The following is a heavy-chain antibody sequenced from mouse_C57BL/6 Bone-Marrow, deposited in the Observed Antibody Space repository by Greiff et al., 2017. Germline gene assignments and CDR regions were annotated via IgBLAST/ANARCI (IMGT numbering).Heavy chain of an antibody. D-gene: IGHD3-3*01. CDR2: IRNKANNHAT. Sequence: EVQLVESGGGLVQPGGSMKLSCAASGFTFSDAWMDWVRQSPEKGLEWVAEIRNKANNHATYYAESVKGRFTISRDDSKSSVYLQMNSLRAEDTGIYYCARNRGQYFDYWGQGTTLTVSS. J-gene: IGHJ2*01. CDR1: GFTFSDAW. CDR3: ARNRGQYFDY. V-gene: IGHV6-6*01.